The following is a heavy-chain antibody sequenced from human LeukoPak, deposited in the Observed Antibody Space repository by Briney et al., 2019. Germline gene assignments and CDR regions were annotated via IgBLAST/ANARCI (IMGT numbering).Heavy chain of an antibody. CDR2: IYYSGST. CDR3: AKDPLNWNYVQDY. CDR1: GGPISSYY. Sequence: PSETLSLTCTVSGGPISSYYWSWIRQPPGKGLEWIGYIYYSGSTNYNPSLKSRVTISVDTSKNQFSLKLSSVTAADTAVYYCAKDPLNWNYVQDYWGQGTLVTVSS. J-gene: IGHJ4*02. V-gene: IGHV4-59*12. D-gene: IGHD1-7*01.